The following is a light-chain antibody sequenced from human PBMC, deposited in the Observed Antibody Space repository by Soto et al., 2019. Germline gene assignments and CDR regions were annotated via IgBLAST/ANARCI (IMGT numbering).Light chain of an antibody. V-gene: IGKV4-1*01. CDR3: QQYYSTPLT. Sequence: DIVMTQSPDSLAVSLGERATINCKSSQSDLYSSNNKNYLAWYQQKPGQPPKLLIYWASTRESGVPDRFSGSGSGTDFTLTISSLQAEDVAVYYCQQYYSTPLTFGQGTKVDIK. J-gene: IGKJ1*01. CDR2: WAS. CDR1: QSDLYSSNNKNY.